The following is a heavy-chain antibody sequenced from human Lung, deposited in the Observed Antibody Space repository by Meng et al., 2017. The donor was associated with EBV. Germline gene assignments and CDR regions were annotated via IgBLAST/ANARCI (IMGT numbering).Heavy chain of an antibody. CDR3: ARGRQIGWQGGDFAY. CDR1: GASISSGCSS. Sequence: QSPRQEHGSGLVKPSQTLPLTCAVSGASISSGCSSWSWIRQPPGKGLEWIGYIYHSGSTYYNPSLKSRVTISVDRSKNQFSLKLSSVTAADTAVYYCARGRQIGWQGGDFAYWSQGTLVTVSS. J-gene: IGHJ4*02. CDR2: IYHSGST. V-gene: IGHV4-30-2*01. D-gene: IGHD2-15*01.